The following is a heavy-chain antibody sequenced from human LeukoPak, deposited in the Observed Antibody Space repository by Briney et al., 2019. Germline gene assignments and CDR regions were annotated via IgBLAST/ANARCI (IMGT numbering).Heavy chain of an antibody. Sequence: GGSLRLSCAVSGLTFNNYAMSWVRQAPGKGLEWVSGISGRGASKYYADSVKGRFTISRDNSKNTLFLQMNSLRAEDTAIYYCAKGVGSNRGWFDPWGQGTLVTVSS. D-gene: IGHD1-26*01. CDR1: GLTFNNYA. J-gene: IGHJ5*02. V-gene: IGHV3-23*01. CDR2: ISGRGASK. CDR3: AKGVGSNRGWFDP.